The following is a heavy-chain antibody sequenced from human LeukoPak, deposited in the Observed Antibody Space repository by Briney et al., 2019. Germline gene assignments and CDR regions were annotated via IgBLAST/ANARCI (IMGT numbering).Heavy chain of an antibody. CDR1: GFSFSNCW. V-gene: IGHV3-7*01. J-gene: IGHJ4*01. CDR2: IKGESER. D-gene: IGHD3-22*01. CDR3: ARDYLDSSGAHYDY. Sequence: GGSLRLSCAASGFSFSNCWMSWVRQAPGKGLECVANIKGESERRYVDSVKGRFTISRDNAKNSLYLQMNSLRVEDTAMYYCARDYLDSSGAHYDYWGHGTLVTVSS.